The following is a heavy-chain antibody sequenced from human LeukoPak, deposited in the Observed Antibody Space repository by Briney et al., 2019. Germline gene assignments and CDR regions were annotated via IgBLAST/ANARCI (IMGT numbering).Heavy chain of an antibody. CDR1: GGSISSDGHY. J-gene: IGHJ5*02. CDR2: IYHSGST. V-gene: IGHV4-31*03. CDR3: ARGRDGTGTKYNWFDP. Sequence: PSQTLSLTCTVSGGSISSDGHYWNWIRQHPGKGLEWIGYIYHSGSTYYNPSLKSRLTISLDRSKNQFSLKLSSVTAADTAVYYCARGRDGTGTKYNWFDPWGQGTLVTVSS. D-gene: IGHD1-7*01.